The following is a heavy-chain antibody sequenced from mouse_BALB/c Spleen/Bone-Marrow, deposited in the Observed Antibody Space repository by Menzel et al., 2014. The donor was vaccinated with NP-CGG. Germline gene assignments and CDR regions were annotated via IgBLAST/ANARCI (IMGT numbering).Heavy chain of an antibody. Sequence: QVQLQQSGAELVRPGASVKLSCKALGYTFTDYEMHWVKQTPVHGLEWIGTIHPGSGGAAYNQKSKGKATLTADKSSSTAYMELSSLTSEDSAVYYCTRGGLRGAGFAYWGQGTLVTVSA. CDR2: IHPGSGGA. CDR1: GYTFTDYE. D-gene: IGHD2-4*01. V-gene: IGHV1-15*01. J-gene: IGHJ3*01. CDR3: TRGGLRGAGFAY.